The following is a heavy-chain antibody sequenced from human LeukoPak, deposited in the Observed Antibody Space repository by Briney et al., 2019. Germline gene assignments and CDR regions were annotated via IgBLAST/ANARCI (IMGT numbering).Heavy chain of an antibody. CDR1: GASISSGGYY. Sequence: SETLSLTCTVSGASISSGGYYWNWIRQPPGKGLEWIGYIYYSRSTSYSPSLKSRLTISVDTSKNQFSLKLSSVTAADTAVYYCARLPTPPGSYMDVWGKGTTVTVSS. CDR2: IYYSRST. CDR3: ARLPTPPGSYMDV. V-gene: IGHV4-31*03. D-gene: IGHD2-15*01. J-gene: IGHJ6*03.